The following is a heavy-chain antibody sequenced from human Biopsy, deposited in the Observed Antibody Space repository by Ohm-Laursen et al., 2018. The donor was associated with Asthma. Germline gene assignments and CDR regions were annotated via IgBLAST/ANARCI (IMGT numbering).Heavy chain of an antibody. V-gene: IGHV1-69*13. CDR3: ARKAGSCISRACYSLDF. Sequence: SVKVSCKPLGGTFNTYVIGWARQAPGQGLDWMGGINSVFGTTTYPQKFRDRVTITADDSTSTVYMELSSLRSEDTAVYYCARKAGSCISRACYSLDFWGQGTLVTVSS. D-gene: IGHD2-15*01. CDR1: GGTFNTYV. CDR2: INSVFGTT. J-gene: IGHJ4*02.